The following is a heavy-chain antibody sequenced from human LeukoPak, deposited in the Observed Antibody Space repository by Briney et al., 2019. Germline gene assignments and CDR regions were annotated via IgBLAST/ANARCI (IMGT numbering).Heavy chain of an antibody. D-gene: IGHD2-8*02. CDR3: ARAPATNEWRCMDY. Sequence: GGSLRLSCTASGFTFSSYWVHWVRQAPGKGLEWVAVISYDGSNKYYADSVKGRFTISRDNSKNTLYLQMNSLRAEDTAVYYCARAPATNEWRCMDYWGQGTLVTVSS. J-gene: IGHJ4*02. CDR2: ISYDGSNK. CDR1: GFTFSSYW. V-gene: IGHV3-30-3*01.